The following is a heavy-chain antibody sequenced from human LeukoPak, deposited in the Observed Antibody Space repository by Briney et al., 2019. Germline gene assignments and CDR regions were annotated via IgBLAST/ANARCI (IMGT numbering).Heavy chain of an antibody. J-gene: IGHJ4*02. V-gene: IGHV4-34*01. CDR3: ARSTGWYYFDY. CDR2: INHSGST. CDR1: GGSFSGYY. Sequence: SSETLSLTCAVYGGSFSGYYWSWIRQPPGKGLEWIGEINHSGSTNYNPSLKSRVTTSVDTSKNQFALRLSSVTAADTAVYYCARSTGWYYFDYWGQGTLVTVSS. D-gene: IGHD6-19*01.